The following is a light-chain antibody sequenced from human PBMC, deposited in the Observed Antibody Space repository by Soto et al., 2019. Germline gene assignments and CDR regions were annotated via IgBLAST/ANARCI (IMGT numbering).Light chain of an antibody. Sequence: DIVMTQSPDSLAVSLGERVTINCKSSQSVLYSSDNRNYLAWFQQKPGQPPKLLIYWASTRESGVPDRFSGSGSGTDFTLTISGLQAEDVAVYCCQQYYNTPFTFGGGTKVDIK. CDR3: QQYYNTPFT. CDR1: QSVLYSSDNRNY. CDR2: WAS. J-gene: IGKJ4*01. V-gene: IGKV4-1*01.